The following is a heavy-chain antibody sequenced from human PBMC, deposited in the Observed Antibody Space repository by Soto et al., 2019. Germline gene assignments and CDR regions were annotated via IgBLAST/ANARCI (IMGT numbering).Heavy chain of an antibody. J-gene: IGHJ5*02. CDR1: GGSISSSIFY. D-gene: IGHD3-10*01. Sequence: LSLTCAVSGGSISSSIFYWGWIRQPPGKGLEWIGENNHSGSTNYNPSLKKRVTISVDTTKNQFSLKMSTVTAANTAVNYSARGRYAMVRGVTQIGRFDPWGQGTLVTVSS. CDR2: NNHSGST. V-gene: IGHV4-39*07. CDR3: ARGRYAMVRGVTQIGRFDP.